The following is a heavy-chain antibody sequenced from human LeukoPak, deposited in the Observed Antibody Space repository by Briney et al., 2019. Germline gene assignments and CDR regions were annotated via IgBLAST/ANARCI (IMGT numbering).Heavy chain of an antibody. J-gene: IGHJ5*02. CDR1: GGSISSGGYY. CDR3: ARGDIVVVPVAIPSWFDP. V-gene: IGHV4-30-2*01. D-gene: IGHD2-2*01. CDR2: IYHSGST. Sequence: SETLSLTCTVSGGSISSGGYYWSWIRQHPGKGLEWIGYIYHSGSTYYNPCLKSRVTISVDRSKNQFSLKLSSVTAADTAVYYCARGDIVVVPVAIPSWFDPWAREPWSPSPQ.